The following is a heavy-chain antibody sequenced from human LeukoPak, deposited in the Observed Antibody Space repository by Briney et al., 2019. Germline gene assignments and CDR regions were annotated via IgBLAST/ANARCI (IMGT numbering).Heavy chain of an antibody. J-gene: IGHJ4*02. CDR3: ARGKVGATPGDFDY. D-gene: IGHD1-26*01. CDR1: GFTFSSYG. CDR2: IWYDGSNK. V-gene: IGHV3-33*01. Sequence: PGGSLRLSCAASGFTFSSYGMHWVRQAPGKGLEWVAVIWYDGSNKYYADSVKGRFTISRDNSKNTLYLQMNSLRAEDTAVYYCARGKVGATPGDFDYWGQGTLVTVSS.